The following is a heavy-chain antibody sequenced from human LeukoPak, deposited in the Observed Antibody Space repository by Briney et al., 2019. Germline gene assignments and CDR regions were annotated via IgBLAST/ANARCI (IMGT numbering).Heavy chain of an antibody. J-gene: IGHJ3*02. CDR1: GGSISGYY. V-gene: IGHV4-59*08. Sequence: PSETLSLTCTVSGGSISGYYWSWIRQPPGKGLEWIGYIYYSGSTNYNPSLKSRVTISVDTSKNQFSLKLSSVTAADTAVYCCARLPIRYSSSSYAFDIWGQGTMVTVSS. D-gene: IGHD6-6*01. CDR2: IYYSGST. CDR3: ARLPIRYSSSSYAFDI.